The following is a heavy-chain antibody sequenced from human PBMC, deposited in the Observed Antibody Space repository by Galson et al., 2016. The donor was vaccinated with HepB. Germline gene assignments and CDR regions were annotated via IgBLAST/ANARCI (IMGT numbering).Heavy chain of an antibody. J-gene: IGHJ4*02. CDR2: IYYSGDA. V-gene: IGHV4-39*07. Sequence: ETLSLTCTVSGGSVSSSYYWGWIRPPPGKGLGYIGTIYYSGDAYYSPSLKNRLTISIDTSKKQFSLKLTSVTAADMAVYYYARRTTIFGGAAKGKIDYWGQGTQVTVSS. D-gene: IGHD3-3*01. CDR3: ARRTTIFGGAAKGKIDY. CDR1: GGSVSSSYY.